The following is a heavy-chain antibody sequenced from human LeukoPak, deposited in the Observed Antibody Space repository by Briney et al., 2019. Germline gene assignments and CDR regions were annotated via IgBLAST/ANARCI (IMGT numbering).Heavy chain of an antibody. V-gene: IGHV3-9*01. Sequence: GGSLRLSCAASGFIFDDYAMHWVRQVPGKGLEWVSGISWNSATIGYADSVKGRFTISRDNYKNTLYLQMNSLRAEDTAVYYCAKDQGFLIAAADNFDFWGQGTLVTVSS. CDR2: ISWNSATI. D-gene: IGHD6-13*01. CDR1: GFIFDDYA. CDR3: AKDQGFLIAAADNFDF. J-gene: IGHJ4*02.